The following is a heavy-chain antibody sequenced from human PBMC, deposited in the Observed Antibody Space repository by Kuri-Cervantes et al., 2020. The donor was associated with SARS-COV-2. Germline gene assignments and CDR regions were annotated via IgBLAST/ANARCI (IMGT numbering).Heavy chain of an antibody. CDR3: AKDYYDILTGYLGGMDV. V-gene: IGHV3-23*01. Sequence: GGSLRLSCAASGFTFSSYDMSWVRQAPGKGLEWVSGIGSYGVTTYYADSVKGRFAISRDNSKNTLSLQLNSLRAEDTAVYYCAKDYYDILTGYLGGMDVWGKGTTVTVSS. D-gene: IGHD3-9*01. CDR1: GFTFSSYD. J-gene: IGHJ6*04. CDR2: IGSYGVTT.